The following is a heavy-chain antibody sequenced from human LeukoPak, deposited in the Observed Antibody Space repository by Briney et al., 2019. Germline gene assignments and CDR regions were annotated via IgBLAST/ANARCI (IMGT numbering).Heavy chain of an antibody. CDR1: GFTLGSHD. CDR2: VSSGFHA. CDR3: VREARGYHYTYFDY. V-gene: IGHV3-13*01. Sequence: PGGSLRLSCTASGFTLGSHDMHTVRQIPGQGLEWVAAVSSGFHAFFADSVQGRFTVSREDARNSLYLQMNSLRAGDTAVYYCVREARGYHYTYFDYWGQGTLVTVSS. D-gene: IGHD5-18*01. J-gene: IGHJ4*02.